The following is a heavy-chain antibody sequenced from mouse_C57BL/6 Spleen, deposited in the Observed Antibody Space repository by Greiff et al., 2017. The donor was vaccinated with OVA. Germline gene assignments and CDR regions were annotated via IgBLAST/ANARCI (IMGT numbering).Heavy chain of an antibody. V-gene: IGHV5-4*01. CDR2: ISDGGSYT. D-gene: IGHD2-2*01. CDR3: AREGAMVTTGAMDD. Sequence: EVQGVESGGGLVKPGGSLKLSCAASGFTFSSYAMSWVRQTPEKRLEWVATISDGGSYTYYPDNVQGRFTISRDNAKNNLYLQMSHLKSEDTAIYYCAREGAMVTTGAMDDWGQGTSVTVSS. J-gene: IGHJ4*01. CDR1: GFTFSSYA.